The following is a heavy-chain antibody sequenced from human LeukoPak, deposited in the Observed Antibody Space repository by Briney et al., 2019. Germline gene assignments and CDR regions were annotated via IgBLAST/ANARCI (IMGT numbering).Heavy chain of an antibody. V-gene: IGHV4-34*01. J-gene: IGHJ4*02. CDR1: GGSFSGYY. CDR2: INHSGST. CDR3: ARGAQTYYDKAPVDY. D-gene: IGHD3-22*01. Sequence: SKTLSLTCAVYGGSFSGYYWSWIRQPPGKGLEWIGEINHSGSTNYNPSLKSRVTISVDTSKSQFSLKLNSMTAADTAVYYCARGAQTYYDKAPVDYWGQGTLVTVSS.